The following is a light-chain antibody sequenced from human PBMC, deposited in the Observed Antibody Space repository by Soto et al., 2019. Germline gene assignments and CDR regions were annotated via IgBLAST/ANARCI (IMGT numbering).Light chain of an antibody. CDR2: DTS. J-gene: IGKJ4*01. CDR1: LSVGSY. V-gene: IGKV3-11*01. CDR3: LQRGSWLLT. Sequence: EIVLTQSPATLSLSPGETATLSCRASLSVGSYLAWYHQRPGQTPSLLIYDTSNRAPGIPARFSGSGSGTDFTLTISSLEPADFAVYYCLQRGSWLLTLGGGTKVEL.